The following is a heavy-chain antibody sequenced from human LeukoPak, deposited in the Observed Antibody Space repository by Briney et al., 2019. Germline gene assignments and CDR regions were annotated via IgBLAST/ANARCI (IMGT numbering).Heavy chain of an antibody. J-gene: IGHJ4*02. D-gene: IGHD3-22*01. CDR3: ARPQDSSGYKGQYYFDY. CDR2: ISYDGSNK. CDR1: GSTFSSYA. Sequence: GGSLRLSCAASGSTFSSYAMHWVRQAPGKGLEWVAVISYDGSNKYYADSVKGRFTISRDNSKNTLYLQMNSLRAEDTAVYYCARPQDSSGYKGQYYFDYWGQGTLVTVSS. V-gene: IGHV3-30-3*01.